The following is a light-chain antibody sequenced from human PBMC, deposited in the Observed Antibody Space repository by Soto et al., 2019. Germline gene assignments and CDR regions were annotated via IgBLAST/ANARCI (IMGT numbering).Light chain of an antibody. CDR1: QDINSY. V-gene: IGKV1-9*01. Sequence: DIRLTQSPSFLSGSVGDRVTITCRASQDINSYLAWYQQKPGKAPKLLIYAATTLVSAVPSRFSCGGSGTEFTLTISSLQPEDVATYYCQHLHRYPRTFGQGTKVEF. CDR3: QHLHRYPRT. CDR2: AAT. J-gene: IGKJ1*01.